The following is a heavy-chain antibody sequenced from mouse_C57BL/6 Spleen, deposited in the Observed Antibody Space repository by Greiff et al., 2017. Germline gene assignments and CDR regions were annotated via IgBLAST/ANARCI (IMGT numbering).Heavy chain of an antibody. D-gene: IGHD3-3*01. CDR2: IDPSDSYT. CDR1: GYTFTSYW. Sequence: QVQLKQPGAELVMPGASVKLSCKASGYTFTSYWMHWVKQRPGQGLEWIGEIDPSDSYTNYNQKFKGKSTLTVDKSSSTAYMQLSSLTSEDSAVYDCAGGGAEALYYFDYWGQGTTLTVSS. J-gene: IGHJ2*01. CDR3: AGGGAEALYYFDY. V-gene: IGHV1-69*01.